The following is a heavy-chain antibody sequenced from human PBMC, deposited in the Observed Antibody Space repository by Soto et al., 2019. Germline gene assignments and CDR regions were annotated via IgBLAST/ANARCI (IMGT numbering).Heavy chain of an antibody. CDR3: ARVPIAVAGTYYYYYMDV. V-gene: IGHV4-39*01. Sequence: PSETLSLSCTVSGGSTSSSSYYWGWIRQPPGKGLEWIGSIYYSGSTYYNPSLKSRVTISVDTSKNQFSLKLSSVTAADTAVYYCARVPIAVAGTYYYYYMDVWGKGTTVTVS. CDR2: IYYSGST. CDR1: GGSTSSSSYY. D-gene: IGHD6-19*01. J-gene: IGHJ6*03.